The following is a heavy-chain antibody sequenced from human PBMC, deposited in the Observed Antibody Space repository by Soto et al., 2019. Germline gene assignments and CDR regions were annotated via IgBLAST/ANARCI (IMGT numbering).Heavy chain of an antibody. V-gene: IGHV3-7*01. CDR3: ARAGSNYFASGSYLPYSMDV. Sequence: EVQVVESGGGLVQPRGSLRISWEASVFTFRSYWMTWVRQAPGNGLEWVANIKQDGSEKYYVDSVKGRFSISRDNAKNSLYLQMNSLRAEDTAVYYCARAGSNYFASGSYLPYSMDVWGKGTTVTVSS. J-gene: IGHJ6*03. D-gene: IGHD3-10*01. CDR2: IKQDGSEK. CDR1: VFTFRSYW.